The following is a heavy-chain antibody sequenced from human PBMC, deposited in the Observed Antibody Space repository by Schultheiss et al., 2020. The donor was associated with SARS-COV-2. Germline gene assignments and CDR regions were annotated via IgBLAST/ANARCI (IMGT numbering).Heavy chain of an antibody. D-gene: IGHD5-18*01. Sequence: GESLKISCAASGFTFSSYAMSWVRQAPGKGLEWVSAISGSGGSTYYADSVKGRFTISRDNSKNTLYLQMNSLKTEDTAVYYCTRGRYTYGPGSFDYWGQGTLVTVSS. CDR1: GFTFSSYA. V-gene: IGHV3-23*01. CDR3: TRGRYTYGPGSFDY. J-gene: IGHJ4*02. CDR2: ISGSGGST.